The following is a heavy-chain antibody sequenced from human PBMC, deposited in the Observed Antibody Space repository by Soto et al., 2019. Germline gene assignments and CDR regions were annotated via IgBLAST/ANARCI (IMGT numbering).Heavy chain of an antibody. D-gene: IGHD3-22*01. CDR3: VRVRDYYDSRGYSTDAFDI. CDR1: GFSFSYHY. Sequence: EVQLVESGGGLVQPGGSLRLSCVVSGFSFSYHYMDWVRQAPEKRLEWVGRTRNKAKSYSTAYAASVKGRFTISRDDSRNSVYLQMDSLRTEDTAVYYCVRVRDYYDSRGYSTDAFDIWGQGSMVTVSS. J-gene: IGHJ3*02. V-gene: IGHV3-72*01. CDR2: TRNKAKSYST.